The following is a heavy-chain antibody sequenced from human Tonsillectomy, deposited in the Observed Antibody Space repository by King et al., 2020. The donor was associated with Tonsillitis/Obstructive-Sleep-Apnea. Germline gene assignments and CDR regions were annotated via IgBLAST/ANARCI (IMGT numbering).Heavy chain of an antibody. J-gene: IGHJ3*02. CDR3: AKVRTEAAGVDACDI. CDR1: GFTFNMYG. V-gene: IGHV3-30*18. CDR2: ISYDGTNQ. Sequence: QLVQSGGGVVQPGRSLRLSCAASGFTFNMYGMHWVRQAPGKGLAWVAVISYDGTNQDYADSVRGRFTISRDNSKNTLFLQMNSLSAEDTAVYYCAKVRTEAAGVDACDIWGQGTMGTVAS. D-gene: IGHD6-13*01.